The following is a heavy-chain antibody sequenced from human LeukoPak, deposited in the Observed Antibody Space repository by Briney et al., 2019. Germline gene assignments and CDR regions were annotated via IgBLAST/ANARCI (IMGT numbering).Heavy chain of an antibody. D-gene: IGHD3-22*01. Sequence: AGTLSLTCTVSGGSISSYYWSWIRQPPGKGLEWIGDIYYSGTTNYNPSLKSRVTISIDTSKNQFSLKLSSVTAADTAVYYCARGPKYYDNNGYYNLDYWGPGTLVTVSS. J-gene: IGHJ4*02. CDR2: IYYSGTT. CDR3: ARGPKYYDNNGYYNLDY. V-gene: IGHV4-59*01. CDR1: GGSISSYY.